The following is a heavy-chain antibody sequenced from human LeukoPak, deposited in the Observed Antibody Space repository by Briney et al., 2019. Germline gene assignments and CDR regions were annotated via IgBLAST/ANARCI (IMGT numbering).Heavy chain of an antibody. CDR1: GFTFSYYT. Sequence: GGSLRLSCAASGFTFSYYTMNWVRQAPGKGLEWVSSISSSDSYIYYADSVKGRFTISRDNAKNSLYLEMNSLRAEDTAVYYCARGQYCSSSTCYGLYHYWGLGTLVTVSS. J-gene: IGHJ4*02. CDR2: ISSSDSYI. V-gene: IGHV3-21*01. CDR3: ARGQYCSSSTCYGLYHY. D-gene: IGHD2-2*01.